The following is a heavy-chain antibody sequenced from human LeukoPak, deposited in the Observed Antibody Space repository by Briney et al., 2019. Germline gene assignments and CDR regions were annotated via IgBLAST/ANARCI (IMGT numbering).Heavy chain of an antibody. CDR1: GFTFSSYG. V-gene: IGHV3-30*02. D-gene: IGHD4-11*01. CDR2: IRYDGSNK. J-gene: IGHJ4*02. CDR3: ATTVLEY. Sequence: QAGGSLRLSCAASGFTFSSYGMHWVRQAPGKGLEWVAFIRYDGSNKYYADSVTGRFTISRDNSKNTLYLQMNSLRAEDTAVYYCATTVLEYWGQGTLVTVSS.